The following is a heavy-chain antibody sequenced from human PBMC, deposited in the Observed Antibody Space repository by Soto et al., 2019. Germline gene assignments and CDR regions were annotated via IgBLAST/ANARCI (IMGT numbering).Heavy chain of an antibody. D-gene: IGHD6-19*01. CDR2: ISAYNGNT. CDR3: VRAGGGGAVAAPLDY. Sequence: QVQLVQSGAEVKKPGASVKVSCKASGYTFTSYGISWVRQAPGQGLEWMGWISAYNGNTNYAQKLQGRVTMTTDTPTSPAEMELRGLRSDDRAVYYCVRAGGGGAVAAPLDYWGQGTLVTVSS. CDR1: GYTFTSYG. V-gene: IGHV1-18*01. J-gene: IGHJ4*02.